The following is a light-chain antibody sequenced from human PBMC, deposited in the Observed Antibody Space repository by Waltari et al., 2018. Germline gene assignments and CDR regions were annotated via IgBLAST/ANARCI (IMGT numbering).Light chain of an antibody. Sequence: VMTQSPVSLSVPLGQAASISCKSSQSLVPVDGNTYLNWFHQRPGQSPRRLIYWVFNRDSGVPDRCSGSGSGTDFTLRISRVEAEDVGVYYCMQGTRWPYTFGQGTQLDIK. CDR3: MQGTRWPYT. CDR1: QSLVPVDGNTY. CDR2: WVF. V-gene: IGKV2-30*02. J-gene: IGKJ2*01.